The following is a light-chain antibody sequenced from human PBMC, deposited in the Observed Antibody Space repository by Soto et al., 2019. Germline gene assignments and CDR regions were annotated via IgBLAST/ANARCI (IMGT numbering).Light chain of an antibody. CDR3: QEYIQWPPGM. Sequence: DIVVTQSPATLSASPGERVTLSCRASQFVSSRLAWYPQRPGQVPRLLIYDTSTRAPGISARFSGSGSGEEFALTISSLQFEDFAVYDCQEYIQWPPGMFGPGTTVDIK. CDR1: QFVSSR. V-gene: IGKV3-15*01. CDR2: DTS. J-gene: IGKJ1*01.